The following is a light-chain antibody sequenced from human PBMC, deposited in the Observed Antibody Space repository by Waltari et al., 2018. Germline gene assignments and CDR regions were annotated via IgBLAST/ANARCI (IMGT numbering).Light chain of an antibody. V-gene: IGKV3-20*01. CDR3: QHYVSLPVT. J-gene: IGKJ1*01. CDR2: DAS. Sequence: EIVFPQSPATLSLSPGERATLSCRASQSFTRYLAWYQHKPGQAPRLLIYDASTRAAGIADRFSGSGSGTDFSLTISRLEPEDFAVYYCQHYVSLPVTFGQGTKVEIK. CDR1: QSFTRY.